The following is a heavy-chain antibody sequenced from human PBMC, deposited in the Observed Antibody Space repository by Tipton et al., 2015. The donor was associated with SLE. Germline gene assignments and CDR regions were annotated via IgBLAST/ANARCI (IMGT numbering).Heavy chain of an antibody. CDR3: ARGCSGTSCYWGDD. Sequence: LRLSCTVSGYSISSGFSWGWIRQPPGKGLEWIAYISHSRSSDYNPSLRSRVTISVDTSKNQFSLKLSSVTAADTAVYYCARGCSGTSCYWGDDWGQGSLVIVSS. CDR2: ISHSRSS. CDR1: GYSISSGFS. V-gene: IGHV4-38-2*02. J-gene: IGHJ4*02. D-gene: IGHD2-15*01.